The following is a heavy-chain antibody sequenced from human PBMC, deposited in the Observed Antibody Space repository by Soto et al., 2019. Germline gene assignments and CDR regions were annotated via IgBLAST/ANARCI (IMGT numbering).Heavy chain of an antibody. V-gene: IGHV1-18*01. Sequence: ASVKVSCKASGYTFTSYGISWVRQAPGQGLEWMGWISAYNGNTNYAQKLQGRVTMTTDTSTSTAYMELRSLRSDDTAVYYCAISPLYCSSTSCPLSYYFDYWGQGTLVTVSS. J-gene: IGHJ4*02. D-gene: IGHD2-2*01. CDR1: GYTFTSYG. CDR3: AISPLYCSSTSCPLSYYFDY. CDR2: ISAYNGNT.